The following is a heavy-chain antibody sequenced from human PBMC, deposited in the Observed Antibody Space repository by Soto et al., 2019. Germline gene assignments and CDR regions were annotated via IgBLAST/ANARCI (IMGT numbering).Heavy chain of an antibody. D-gene: IGHD2-15*01. V-gene: IGHV4-30-2*01. Sequence: QLQLQESGSGLVKPPQTLSLTCAVSGGSISSGGYSWSWIRQPPGKGLEWIGYIYYGGSTYYNPSLKSRVTISVDRSENQFSLRLSSVTAADTAVYYCARTPRDYCSGGSCFDYWGQGTLVTVSS. CDR2: IYYGGST. CDR3: ARTPRDYCSGGSCFDY. CDR1: GGSISSGGYS. J-gene: IGHJ4*02.